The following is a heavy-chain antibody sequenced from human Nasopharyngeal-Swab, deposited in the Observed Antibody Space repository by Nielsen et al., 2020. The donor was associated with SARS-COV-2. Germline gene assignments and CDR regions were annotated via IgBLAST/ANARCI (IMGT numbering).Heavy chain of an antibody. CDR2: INHSGST. CDR3: ARGRIAAAGHRLYYFDY. J-gene: IGHJ4*02. Sequence: WIRQPPGKGLEWIGEINHSGSTNYNPSLKSRVTISVDTSKNQFSLKLSSVTAADTAVYYCARGRIAAAGHRLYYFDYWGQGTLVPSPQ. V-gene: IGHV4-34*01. D-gene: IGHD6-13*01.